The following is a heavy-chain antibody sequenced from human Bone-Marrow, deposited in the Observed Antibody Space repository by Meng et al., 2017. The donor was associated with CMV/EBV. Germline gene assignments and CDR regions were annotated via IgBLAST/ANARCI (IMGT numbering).Heavy chain of an antibody. J-gene: IGHJ6*02. CDR3: ATEGIVVVPAAIWDYYYYYGMDV. Sequence: GESLKISCAASGFTFSDYYMSWIRQAPGKGLEWVSYISSSGSTIYYADSVKGRFTISRDNAKNSLYLQMNSLRAEDTAVYYCATEGIVVVPAAIWDYYYYYGMDVWGQGTTVTVSS. CDR1: GFTFSDYY. CDR2: ISSSGSTI. D-gene: IGHD2-2*01. V-gene: IGHV3-11*04.